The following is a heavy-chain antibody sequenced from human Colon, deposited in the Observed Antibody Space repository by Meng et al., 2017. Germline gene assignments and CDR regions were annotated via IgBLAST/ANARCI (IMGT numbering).Heavy chain of an antibody. J-gene: IGHJ4*02. CDR2: ISYDGSNK. CDR3: ARDPLEKHQRGYFDY. D-gene: IGHD1-1*01. CDR1: GFTFSCYA. V-gene: IGHV3-30*01. Sequence: GESLKISCAASGFTFSCYAMHWVRQAQGKGLEWVAVISYDGSNKYNADSVKGRFTISRDNSKNTLYLQMNSLRAEDTDVYYCARDPLEKHQRGYFDYWGQGTLVTVSS.